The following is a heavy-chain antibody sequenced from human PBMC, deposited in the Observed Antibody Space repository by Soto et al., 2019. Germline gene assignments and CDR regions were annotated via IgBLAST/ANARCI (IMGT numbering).Heavy chain of an antibody. D-gene: IGHD2-8*01. V-gene: IGHV3-30-3*01. CDR1: GFTFSSYA. Sequence: GGSLRLSCAASGFTFSSYAMHWVRQAPGKGLEWVAVISYDGSNKYYADSVKGRFTISRDNSKNTLYLQMNSLRAEDTAVYYCARDKGYCTNGVCYSHYYGMDVWGQGTTVTVSS. J-gene: IGHJ6*02. CDR2: ISYDGSNK. CDR3: ARDKGYCTNGVCYSHYYGMDV.